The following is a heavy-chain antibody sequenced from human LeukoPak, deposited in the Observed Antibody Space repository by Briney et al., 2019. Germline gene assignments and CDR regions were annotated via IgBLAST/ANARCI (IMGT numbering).Heavy chain of an antibody. CDR2: IKKDGSEK. J-gene: IGHJ4*02. CDR1: GFTFSRYW. V-gene: IGHV3-7*01. Sequence: GGSLRLSCAASGFTFSRYWMSWVRQAPGKGLEWVANIKKDGSEKNYVDSVKGRFTISRDNAENSLYLQMNSLRAEDTAVYYCGKHDSSSYYWGQGTLVTVSS. CDR3: GKHDSSSYY. D-gene: IGHD3-22*01.